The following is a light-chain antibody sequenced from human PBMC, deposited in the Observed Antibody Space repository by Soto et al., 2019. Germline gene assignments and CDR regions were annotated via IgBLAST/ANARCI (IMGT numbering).Light chain of an antibody. J-gene: IGKJ5*01. V-gene: IGKV3-20*01. CDR2: GAS. CDR1: QSVSSSY. Sequence: EILLTQSPGTLSLSPGERATLSCMSSQSVSSSYLAWYQQKPGQAPRLLIYGASSRATGIPDRFSGSGSGTDFTLTISRLEPEDFAVYYCQQYGSSPYTFGQGTRLETK. CDR3: QQYGSSPYT.